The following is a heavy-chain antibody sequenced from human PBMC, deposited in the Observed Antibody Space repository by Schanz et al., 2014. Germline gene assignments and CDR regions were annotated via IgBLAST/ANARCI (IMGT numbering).Heavy chain of an antibody. CDR1: GFTFSDYP. CDR3: AREHLDYGDYANDY. Sequence: EVHLVESGGGLVQPGGSLRLSCAASGFTFSDYPMNWVRQAPGKGLKWVSYISRSSSTIYYEDSVKGRFTISRDNAKNALYLQMTSLRDEDTAVYYSAREHLDYGDYANDYWGQGTLVTVSS. J-gene: IGHJ4*02. V-gene: IGHV3-48*02. CDR2: ISRSSSTI. D-gene: IGHD4-17*01.